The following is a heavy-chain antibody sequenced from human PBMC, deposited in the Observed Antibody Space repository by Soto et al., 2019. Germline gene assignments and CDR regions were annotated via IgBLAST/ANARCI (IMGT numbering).Heavy chain of an antibody. CDR1: GYTFTSYG. V-gene: IGHV1-18*01. D-gene: IGHD2-15*01. CDR2: ISAYNGNT. CDR3: ARTEYCSGGSCYIGVPIY. J-gene: IGHJ4*02. Sequence: ASVKVSCKASGYTFTSYGISWVRQAPGQGLEWMGWISAYNGNTNYAQKLQGRVTMTTDTSTSTAYMELRSLRSDDTAVYYCARTEYCSGGSCYIGVPIYWGQGTLVTVSS.